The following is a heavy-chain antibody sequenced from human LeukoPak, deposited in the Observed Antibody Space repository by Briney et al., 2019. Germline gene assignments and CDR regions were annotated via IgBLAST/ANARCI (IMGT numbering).Heavy chain of an antibody. CDR1: GFTFSSYG. D-gene: IGHD2-15*01. CDR2: IWYDGSNK. CDR3: AREGVAATYFDY. Sequence: PGRSLRLSCAASGFTFSSYGMHWVRQAPGKGLEWAAVIWYDGSNKYYADSVKGRFTISRDNSKNTLYLQMNSLRAEDTAVYYCAREGVAATYFDYWGQGTLVTVSS. V-gene: IGHV3-33*01. J-gene: IGHJ4*02.